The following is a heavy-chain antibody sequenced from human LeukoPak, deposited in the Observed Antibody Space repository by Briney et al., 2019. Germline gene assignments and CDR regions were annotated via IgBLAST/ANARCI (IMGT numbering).Heavy chain of an antibody. V-gene: IGHV1-46*01. CDR1: GYTFTSYG. Sequence: ASVKVSCKASGYTFTSYGISWVRQAPGQGLEWMGLINPSGGSTRYAQKFQGRVTMTRDMSTSTVYMELSSLRSEDTAVYYCARGRGYSGYDLNDYWGQGTLVTVSS. CDR2: INPSGGST. CDR3: ARGRGYSGYDLNDY. D-gene: IGHD5-12*01. J-gene: IGHJ4*02.